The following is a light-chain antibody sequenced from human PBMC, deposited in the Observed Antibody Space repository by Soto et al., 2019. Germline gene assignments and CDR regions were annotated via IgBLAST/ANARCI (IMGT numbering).Light chain of an antibody. CDR1: QRVGSD. CDR3: QHYNNWPLT. J-gene: IGKJ4*01. CDR2: HTS. Sequence: ETVMTQSPGTLSVSPGEGATLSCRASQRVGSDLAWYQQTPGQAPRLLISHTSSRATGIPARFSGGGSGTEFTLTISSLQSEDYAGYYCQHYNNWPLTFGGGTKVEIK. V-gene: IGKV3-15*01.